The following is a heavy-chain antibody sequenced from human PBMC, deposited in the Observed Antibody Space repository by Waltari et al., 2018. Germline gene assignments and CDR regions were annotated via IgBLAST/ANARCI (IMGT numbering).Heavy chain of an antibody. CDR1: GYTFTSYA. Sequence: VQLVQSGSELKKPGASVKVSCKASGYTFTSYAMNWMRKAPGQGLEWMGWINPNTGNPTYAQGFTGRFVFSLDTSVSTAYLQISSLKAEDTAVYYCARIRSPTYYDFWSGYHQDFDYWGQGTLVTVSS. CDR2: INPNTGNP. D-gene: IGHD3-3*01. CDR3: ARIRSPTYYDFWSGYHQDFDY. V-gene: IGHV7-4-1*02. J-gene: IGHJ4*02.